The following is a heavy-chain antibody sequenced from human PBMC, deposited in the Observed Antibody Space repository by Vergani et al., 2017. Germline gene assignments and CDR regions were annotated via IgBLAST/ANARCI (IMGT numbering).Heavy chain of an antibody. CDR1: GYSFSSYD. CDR2: MNPNSGTT. CDR3: ARSMMADAFDI. J-gene: IGHJ3*02. Sequence: QVQLVQSGAEVKKPGASVKVSCRASGYSFSSYDISWVRQATGQGLEWMGWMNPNSGTTGYAQKFQGRVTMTRNTSINTAYMELSRLRSDDTAVYYCARSMMADAFDIWGQGTMVTVSS. D-gene: IGHD3-22*01. V-gene: IGHV1-8*01.